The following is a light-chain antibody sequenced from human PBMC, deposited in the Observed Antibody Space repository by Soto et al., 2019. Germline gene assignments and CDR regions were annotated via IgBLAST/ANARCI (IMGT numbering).Light chain of an antibody. CDR1: QGISNW. J-gene: IGKJ1*01. V-gene: IGKV1-12*01. Sequence: DIQMTQSPSYVSASVGDRVIITCRASQGISNWLAWYQQKPGQAPKLLMQVASSLQSGVPSRFSGTGSGTYFPLTISSLQPEDVASYYCQQALNFPWTFGQGTKVEIK. CDR2: VAS. CDR3: QQALNFPWT.